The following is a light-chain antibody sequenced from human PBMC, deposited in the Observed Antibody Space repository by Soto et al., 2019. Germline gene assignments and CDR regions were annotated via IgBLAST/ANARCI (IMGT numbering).Light chain of an antibody. CDR2: DAS. V-gene: IGKV3-11*01. CDR3: QQYNNWPRT. J-gene: IGKJ1*01. Sequence: EILLTQSPATLYLSPGERATLSCRASQSVSSYLAWYQQKTGQAPRILIYDASNRDTGIPARFSGSGSGTDFTLSLSRLQSEDFEVYYCQQYNNWPRTFGQGTKVEIK. CDR1: QSVSSY.